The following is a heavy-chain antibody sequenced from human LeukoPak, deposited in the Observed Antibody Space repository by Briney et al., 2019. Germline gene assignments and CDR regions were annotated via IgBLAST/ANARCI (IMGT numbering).Heavy chain of an antibody. J-gene: IGHJ3*02. Sequence: GGSLRLSCAASGFTVSSNYMSWVRQAPGKGLEWVSVIYSGGSTYYADSVKGRFTISRDNSKNTLYLQMNSLRAEDTAVYYCARSLRYFDWGDAFDIWGQGTMVTVSS. CDR1: GFTVSSNY. D-gene: IGHD3-9*01. V-gene: IGHV3-53*01. CDR3: ARSLRYFDWGDAFDI. CDR2: IYSGGST.